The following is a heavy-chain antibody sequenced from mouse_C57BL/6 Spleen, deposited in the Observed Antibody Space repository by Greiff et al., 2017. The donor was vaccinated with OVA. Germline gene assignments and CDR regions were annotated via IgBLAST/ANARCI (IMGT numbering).Heavy chain of an antibody. V-gene: IGHV1-52*01. Sequence: QVQLQQPGAELVRPGSSVKLSCKASGYTFTSYWMHWVKQRPIQGLEWIGNIDPSDSETHYNQKFKDKATLTVDKSSSTAYMQLSSLTSEDSAVYYCARLGYYSNYSFAYWGQGTLVTVSA. CDR2: IDPSDSET. CDR1: GYTFTSYW. J-gene: IGHJ3*01. CDR3: ARLGYYSNYSFAY. D-gene: IGHD2-5*01.